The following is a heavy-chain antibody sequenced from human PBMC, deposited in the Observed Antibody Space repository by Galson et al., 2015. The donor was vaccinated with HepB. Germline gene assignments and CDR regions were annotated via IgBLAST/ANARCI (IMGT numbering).Heavy chain of an antibody. CDR2: IHYDGSNK. Sequence: SLRLSCAASGFTFGSYGMHWVRQAPGKGLEWVSFIHYDGSNKYYADSVKGRFTISRDNSKNTLYVQMNSLRAEDTAVYYCAKDRGDSSGYYYFDYWGQGTLVTVSP. V-gene: IGHV3-30*02. J-gene: IGHJ4*02. CDR1: GFTFGSYG. D-gene: IGHD3-22*01. CDR3: AKDRGDSSGYYYFDY.